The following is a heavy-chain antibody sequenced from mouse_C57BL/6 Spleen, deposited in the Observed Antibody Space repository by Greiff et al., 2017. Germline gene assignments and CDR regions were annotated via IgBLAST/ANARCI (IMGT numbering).Heavy chain of an antibody. D-gene: IGHD1-1*01. J-gene: IGHJ2*01. Sequence: QVQLKQSGPELVRPGVSVKISCKGSGYTFTDYAMHWVKQSHAKSLEWIGVISTYYGDASYNQKFKDKATITVDKSSSTAYMERARLTSEDSAVYYCASLYYGGSPYFDYWGQGTTLTVSS. V-gene: IGHV1-67*01. CDR1: GYTFTDYA. CDR2: ISTYYGDA. CDR3: ASLYYGGSPYFDY.